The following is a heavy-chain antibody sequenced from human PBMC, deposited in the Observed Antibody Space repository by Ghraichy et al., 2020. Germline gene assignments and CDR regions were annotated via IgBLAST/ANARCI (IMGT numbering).Heavy chain of an antibody. Sequence: SETLSLTCAVYGGSFSGYYWSWIRQPPGKGLEWIGEINHSGSTNYNPSLKSRVTISVDTSKNQFSLKLSSVTAADTAVYYCAQTVVLASGWPSFDYWGQGTLVTVSS. CDR3: AQTVVLASGWPSFDY. V-gene: IGHV4-34*01. D-gene: IGHD3-3*02. CDR2: INHSGST. CDR1: GGSFSGYY. J-gene: IGHJ4*02.